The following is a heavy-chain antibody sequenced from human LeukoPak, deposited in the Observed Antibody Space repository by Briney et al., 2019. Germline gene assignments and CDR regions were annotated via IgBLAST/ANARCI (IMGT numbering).Heavy chain of an antibody. CDR1: GFTFSGSA. CDR3: TLRQFLTVTKENDY. D-gene: IGHD4-17*01. J-gene: IGHJ4*02. V-gene: IGHV3-73*01. Sequence: PGGSLRFSCAASGFTFSGSAMHWVRQASGKGLEWVGRIRSKANSYATAYAASVKGRFTISRDDSKNTAYLQMNSLKTEDTAVYYCTLRQFLTVTKENDYWGQGTVVTVSS. CDR2: IRSKANSYAT.